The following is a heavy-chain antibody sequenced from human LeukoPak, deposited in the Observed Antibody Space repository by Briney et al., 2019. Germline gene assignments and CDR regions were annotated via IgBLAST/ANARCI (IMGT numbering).Heavy chain of an antibody. CDR2: IRQEGSER. CDR3: ARDWGSTGYDLYDS. D-gene: IGHD5-12*01. CDR1: GFIFSNYW. V-gene: IGHV3-7*01. Sequence: GGSLRLSCAASGFIFSNYWMTWVRQAPGKGLEWVAHIRQEGSERHYVDSVKDRFTISRDNAKNSLDLQMDSLRAEDTAVYYCARDWGSTGYDLYDSWGQGTLVTVSS. J-gene: IGHJ4*02.